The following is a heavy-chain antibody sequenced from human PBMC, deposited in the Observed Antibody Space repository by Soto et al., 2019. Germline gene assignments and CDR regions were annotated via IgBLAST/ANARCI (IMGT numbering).Heavy chain of an antibody. CDR2: INPRDSDV. V-gene: IGHV5-51*01. Sequence: GESLKISCKGFDYTFAAYWIGWVRQMPGKGLEWMGVINPRDSDVKYSPPFEGQVTISADKSINTAFLQMNSLRVEDTAVYYCAKNADFWSWGMDVWGQGTTVTVSS. J-gene: IGHJ6*02. CDR3: AKNADFWSWGMDV. CDR1: DYTFAAYW. D-gene: IGHD3-3*01.